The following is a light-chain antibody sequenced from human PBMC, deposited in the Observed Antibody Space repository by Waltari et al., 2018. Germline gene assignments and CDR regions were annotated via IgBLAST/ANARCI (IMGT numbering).Light chain of an antibody. CDR1: QDICNY. CDR3: QQYDNLMYT. J-gene: IGKJ2*01. Sequence: DIELRQSPSSLSASLGDRVTITCQASQDICNYLNWYLQKPGKAPKLLIYDASNLETGVPSRFSGSGSGTDFTFTISSLQPEDIATYYCQQYDNLMYTFGQGTKLEIK. CDR2: DAS. V-gene: IGKV1-33*01.